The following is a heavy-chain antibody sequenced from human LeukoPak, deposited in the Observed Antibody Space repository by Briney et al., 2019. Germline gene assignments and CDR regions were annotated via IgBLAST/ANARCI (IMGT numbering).Heavy chain of an antibody. J-gene: IGHJ6*03. CDR1: GFTFDDYA. Sequence: GGSLRLSCAASGFTFDDYAMHWVRQAPGKGLEWVANIKQDGSEKYYVDSVKGRFTISRDNAKNSLYLQMNSLRAEDTAVYYCAREGHSSSWSYYYYYYYMDVWGKGTTVTVSS. D-gene: IGHD6-13*01. CDR2: IKQDGSEK. CDR3: AREGHSSSWSYYYYYYYMDV. V-gene: IGHV3-7*01.